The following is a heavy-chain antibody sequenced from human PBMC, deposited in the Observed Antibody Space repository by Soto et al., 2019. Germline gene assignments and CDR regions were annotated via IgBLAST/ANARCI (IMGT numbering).Heavy chain of an antibody. Sequence: EVQLLESGGGLVQPGGSLRLSCAASGFTFSSYAMSWVRQAPGKGLEWVSAISGSGGSTYYADSVKGRFTISRDNSKNTLYLQMNSLRAEDTAVYYCAKDLAGYSSSWYGDKYDYYGMDVWGQGTTVTVSS. CDR3: AKDLAGYSSSWYGDKYDYYGMDV. V-gene: IGHV3-23*01. CDR2: ISGSGGST. J-gene: IGHJ6*02. CDR1: GFTFSSYA. D-gene: IGHD6-13*01.